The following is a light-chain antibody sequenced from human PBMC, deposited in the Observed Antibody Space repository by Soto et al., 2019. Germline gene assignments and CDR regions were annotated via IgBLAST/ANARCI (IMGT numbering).Light chain of an antibody. CDR3: QQYYSTPPVT. CDR1: QSVLYSSNKKNY. J-gene: IGKJ3*01. CDR2: WAS. V-gene: IGKV4-1*01. Sequence: DIVMTQSPDSLAVSLGERATTNCKSSQSVLYSSNKKNYLAWYQQKPGQPPKLLIYWASTRESGVPDRFSGSGSGTDFTLTISSLQAEDVAVYYCQQYYSTPPVTFGPGTKVDIK.